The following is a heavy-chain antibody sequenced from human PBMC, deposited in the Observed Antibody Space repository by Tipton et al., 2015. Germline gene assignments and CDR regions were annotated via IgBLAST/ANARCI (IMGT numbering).Heavy chain of an antibody. J-gene: IGHJ6*02. V-gene: IGHV4-38-2*01. CDR3: ARRTRLNMIPMRGSIDV. CDR1: AYSISSDYY. CDR2: ISHSGNT. D-gene: IGHD3-22*01. Sequence: LRLSCAVSAYSISSDYYWGWIRQPPGKGLEWIGSISHSGNTYYNPSLKSRVTMSRDTSKNQFSLRLSSVTAADTAVYYCARRTRLNMIPMRGSIDVWGQGTTVTVSS.